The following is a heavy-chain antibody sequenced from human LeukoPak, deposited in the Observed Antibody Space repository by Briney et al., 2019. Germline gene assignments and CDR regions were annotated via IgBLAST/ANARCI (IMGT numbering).Heavy chain of an antibody. CDR1: GGTFHSYI. Sequence: ASVKVSCKASGGTFHSYIVTWVRQAPGQGLEWMGGIVPIIGTANYAQKFQGRVTITADDSTSTAYMELRSPTSEDTAIYYCARDQRPSCLGGICYSGDYWGQGTLVTVTS. D-gene: IGHD2-15*01. V-gene: IGHV1-69*13. CDR2: IVPIIGTA. CDR3: ARDQRPSCLGGICYSGDY. J-gene: IGHJ4*02.